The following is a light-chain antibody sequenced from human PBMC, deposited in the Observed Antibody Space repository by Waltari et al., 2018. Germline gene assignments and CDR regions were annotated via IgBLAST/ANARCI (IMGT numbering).Light chain of an antibody. CDR2: GKN. Sequence: SSELTQDPTVSVALGQTVRITCQGDSLRSFYASWYQQKPRQAPLLVIYGKNNRPAGIPGRCSGSSSGDTAFLTITGAQAEDEADYHCNARDTSADRLVIFGGGTKLTVL. V-gene: IGLV3-19*01. CDR1: SLRSFY. J-gene: IGLJ2*01. CDR3: NARDTSADRLVI.